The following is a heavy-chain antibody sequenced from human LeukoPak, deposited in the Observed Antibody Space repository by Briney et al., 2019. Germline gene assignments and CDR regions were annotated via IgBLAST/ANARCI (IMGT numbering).Heavy chain of an antibody. Sequence: GGSLRLSCAASGFTISSYWMSWVRQAPGKGLEWVANIKQDGSEKYFVDSVKGRFTISRDNSKNTVWLEMNSLRVEDTAVYYCAKGGRDTSKYYFDYWGQGTQVTVSS. D-gene: IGHD1-26*01. J-gene: IGHJ4*02. V-gene: IGHV3-7*01. CDR2: IKQDGSEK. CDR3: AKGGRDTSKYYFDY. CDR1: GFTISSYW.